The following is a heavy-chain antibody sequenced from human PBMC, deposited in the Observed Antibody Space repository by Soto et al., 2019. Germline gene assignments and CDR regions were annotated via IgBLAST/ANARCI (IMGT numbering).Heavy chain of an antibody. Sequence: EVQLLESGGGLVQPGGSLRLSCAASGFTFSSYAMSWVRQAPGKGLEWVSAISGSGGSTYYADSVKGRFTISRDNSKNPLYLQMNSLRAEDTAVYYCAKDIVEDGDSSSSPGWGQGTLVTVSS. CDR1: GFTFSSYA. D-gene: IGHD6-6*01. CDR3: AKDIVEDGDSSSSPG. V-gene: IGHV3-23*01. CDR2: ISGSGGST. J-gene: IGHJ4*02.